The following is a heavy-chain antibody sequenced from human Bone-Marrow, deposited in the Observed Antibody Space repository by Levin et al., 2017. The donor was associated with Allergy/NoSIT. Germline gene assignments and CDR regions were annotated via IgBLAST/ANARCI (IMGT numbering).Heavy chain of an antibody. Sequence: KPGGSLRLSCTASGYTFATHFIHWVRQRQAPGQGLEWVGFIKPTVGTTTYSQKFQGRVTMTRDTSTSTVFMELSSLTSEDTALYYCAREEYCVGDSCSVSPPEMKSQALPNWFDTWGQGTLVTVSS. D-gene: IGHD2-21*02. V-gene: IGHV1-46*01. CDR1: GYTFATHF. CDR3: AREEYCVGDSCSVSPPEMKSQALPNWFDT. CDR2: IKPTVGTT. J-gene: IGHJ5*02.